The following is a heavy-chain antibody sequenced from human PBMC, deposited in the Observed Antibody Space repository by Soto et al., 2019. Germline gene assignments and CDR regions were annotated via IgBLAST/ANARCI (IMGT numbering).Heavy chain of an antibody. D-gene: IGHD1-26*01. J-gene: IGHJ4*02. CDR1: GASIGNYY. CDR2: ISISGTT. CDR3: ASLGPTVDY. V-gene: IGHV4-4*07. Sequence: SETLSLTCTVSGASIGNYYWNWVRQPAGKGLEWIGRISISGTTNYNPSLKSRVTMSLDTSKNQFSLKLSSMTAADTAVYYCASLGPTVDYWGQGARVTVSS.